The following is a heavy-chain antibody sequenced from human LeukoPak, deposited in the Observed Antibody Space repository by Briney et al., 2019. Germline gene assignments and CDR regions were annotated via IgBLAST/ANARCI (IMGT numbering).Heavy chain of an antibody. J-gene: IGHJ3*02. CDR2: INHNSGGT. CDR3: ARPVVGKGGAFDI. V-gene: IGHV1-2*06. CDR1: GYTFTGYY. D-gene: IGHD3-22*01. Sequence: ASVKVSCKASGYTFTGYYMHWVRLAPGQGLEWMGRINHNSGGTNYAQKFQGRVTMTRDTSISTAYMEQSRLRCDDTAVYYCARPVVGKGGAFDIWGQGTMVTVSS.